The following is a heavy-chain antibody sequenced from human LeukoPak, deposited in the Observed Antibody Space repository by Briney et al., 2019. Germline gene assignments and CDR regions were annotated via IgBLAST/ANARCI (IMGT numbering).Heavy chain of an antibody. D-gene: IGHD1-20*01. V-gene: IGHV4-4*09. J-gene: IGHJ5*02. Sequence: KASETLSLTCTVSGGSVSPYYWSWIRQPPEKGLEWVGIIYSSGTTYYNPSLTSRVTISIDTSKNQFSLKLTSVTAADTAVYYCARSVTGANNWFDPWGQGTLVTVSS. CDR3: ARSVTGANNWFDP. CDR1: GGSVSPYY. CDR2: IYSSGTT.